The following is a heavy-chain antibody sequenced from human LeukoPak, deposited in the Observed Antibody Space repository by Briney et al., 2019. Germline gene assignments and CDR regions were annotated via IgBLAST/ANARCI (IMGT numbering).Heavy chain of an antibody. Sequence: ASVKVPCKASGYTFTGYYMHWVRQAPGQGLEWMGWINPNSGGTNYAQKFQGRATMTRDTSISTAYMELSRLRSDDTAVYYCARARFLLGGAYFDYWGQGTLVTVSS. J-gene: IGHJ4*02. CDR2: INPNSGGT. V-gene: IGHV1-2*02. D-gene: IGHD3-16*01. CDR1: GYTFTGYY. CDR3: ARARFLLGGAYFDY.